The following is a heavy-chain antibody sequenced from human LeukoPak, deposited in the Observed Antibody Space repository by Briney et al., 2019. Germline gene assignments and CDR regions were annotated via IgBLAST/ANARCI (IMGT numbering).Heavy chain of an antibody. J-gene: IGHJ4*02. V-gene: IGHV1-69*05. CDR2: IIPIFGTA. CDR3: ARDFEDCSGGSCLYYFDY. D-gene: IGHD2-15*01. CDR1: GGTFSSYA. Sequence: SSVKVSCKASGGTFSSYAISWVRQAPGQGLEWMGRIIPIFGTANYAQKFQGRDTITTDESTSTAYMELSSLRSEDTAVYYCARDFEDCSGGSCLYYFDYWGQGTLVTVSS.